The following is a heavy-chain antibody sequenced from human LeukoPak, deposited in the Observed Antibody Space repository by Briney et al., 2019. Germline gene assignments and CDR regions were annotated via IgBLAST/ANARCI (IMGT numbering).Heavy chain of an antibody. D-gene: IGHD2-15*01. J-gene: IGHJ4*02. CDR1: GGSISSGGYY. CDR3: ARGGYCSGGSCYPFDY. Sequence: SETLSLTCTVSGGSISSGGYYWSWIRQHPGKGLEWIGYIYNSGSTYYNPSLKSRVTISVDTSKNQFSLKLSSVTAADTAVYYCARGGYCSGGSCYPFDYWGQGTLVTVSS. V-gene: IGHV4-31*03. CDR2: IYNSGST.